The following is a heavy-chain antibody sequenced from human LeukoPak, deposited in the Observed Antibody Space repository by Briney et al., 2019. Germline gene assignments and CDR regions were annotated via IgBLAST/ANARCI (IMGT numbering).Heavy chain of an antibody. Sequence: GGSLRLSCVVSGFTVSNNYMSWVRQAPGKGPEWVSIIYTAGTTYYADSVEGRFTISRDNSKNMLYLQMNSLRAEDTAVYYCARVDAHSSGWKPFDYWGQGTLVTVSS. V-gene: IGHV3-53*01. CDR2: IYTAGTT. D-gene: IGHD6-19*01. CDR1: GFTVSNNY. CDR3: ARVDAHSSGWKPFDY. J-gene: IGHJ4*02.